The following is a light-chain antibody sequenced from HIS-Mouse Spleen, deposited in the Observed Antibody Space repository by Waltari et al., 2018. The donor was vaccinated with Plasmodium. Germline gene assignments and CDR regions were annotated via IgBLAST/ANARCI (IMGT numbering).Light chain of an antibody. J-gene: IGLJ2*01. V-gene: IGLV2-23*01. Sequence: QSALTQPASVSGSPGQSITIPCTGTSSDVGRYNLVPWYQQHPGKAPKLMIYEGSKRPSGVSKRFSGSKSGNTASLTISGLQAEDEADYYCCSYAGSSTLVFGGGTKLTVL. CDR2: EGS. CDR3: CSYAGSSTLV. CDR1: SSDVGRYNL.